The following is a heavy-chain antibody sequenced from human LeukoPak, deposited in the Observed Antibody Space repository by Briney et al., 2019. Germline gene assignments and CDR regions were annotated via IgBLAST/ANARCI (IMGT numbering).Heavy chain of an antibody. CDR1: GYTFTSYA. CDR2: INAGNGNT. CDR3: ARDSSSGWNYYYGMDV. J-gene: IGHJ6*02. V-gene: IGHV1-3*01. D-gene: IGHD6-19*01. Sequence: ASVKVSCKASGYTFTSYAMHWVRQAPGQRLEWMGWINAGNGNTKYSQKFQGRVTITRDTSASTAYMKLSSLRSEDTAVYYCARDSSSGWNYYYGMDVWGQGTTVTVSS.